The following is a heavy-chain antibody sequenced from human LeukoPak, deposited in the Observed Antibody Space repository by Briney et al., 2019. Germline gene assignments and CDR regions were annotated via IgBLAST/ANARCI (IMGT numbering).Heavy chain of an antibody. CDR2: IWYDGSNK. CDR1: GFTFSSCG. CDR3: ARDRAMVRGVINPLGY. Sequence: GGSLRLSCAASGFTFSSCGMHWVRQAPGKGLEWVAVIWYDGSNKYCADSVKGRFTISRDNSKNTLYLQMNSLRAEDTAVYYCARDRAMVRGVINPLGYWGQGTLVTVSS. V-gene: IGHV3-33*08. D-gene: IGHD3-10*01. J-gene: IGHJ4*02.